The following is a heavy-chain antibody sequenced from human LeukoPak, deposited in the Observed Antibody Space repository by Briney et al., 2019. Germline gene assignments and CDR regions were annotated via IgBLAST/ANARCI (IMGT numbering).Heavy chain of an antibody. CDR1: GFILHNHA. J-gene: IGHJ4*02. Sequence: GGSLRLSCAASGFILHNHAMHWVRQAPGKGPEWVSLIDWDSSRTFYTESVKGRFTISRDNSKNSLFLQTNSLRAEDTALYYCARGELPTGWLTDFWGQGTLVTVST. D-gene: IGHD6-19*01. V-gene: IGHV3-43D*04. CDR3: ARGELPTGWLTDF. CDR2: IDWDSSRT.